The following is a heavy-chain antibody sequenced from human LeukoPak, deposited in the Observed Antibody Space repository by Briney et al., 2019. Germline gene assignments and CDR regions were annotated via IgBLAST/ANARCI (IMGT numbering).Heavy chain of an antibody. J-gene: IGHJ6*02. CDR3: ARGPYCSGGSCYSHYYYYGMDV. CDR1: GYTFTSYD. D-gene: IGHD2-15*01. Sequence: SVKVSCKASGYTFTSYDINWVRQATGQGLEWMGWMNPNSGNTGYAQKFQGRVAMTRNTSISTAYMELSSLRSEDTAVYYCARGPYCSGGSCYSHYYYYGMDVWGQGTTVTVSS. V-gene: IGHV1-8*01. CDR2: MNPNSGNT.